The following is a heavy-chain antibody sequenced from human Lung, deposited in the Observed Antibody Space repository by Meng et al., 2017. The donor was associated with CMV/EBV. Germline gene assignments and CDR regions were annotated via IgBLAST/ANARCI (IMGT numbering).Heavy chain of an antibody. CDR1: GFTLSRCD. CDR3: GRKIPVSGMDV. J-gene: IGHJ6*02. Sequence: ESXKISCAASGFTLSRCDIHWARQATGKGLEWVSGIGSRGDTHYADSVKGRFTISRENAKNSVYLQVNSVRAGDTAVYYCGRKIPVSGMDVWGQGTTVTVSS. D-gene: IGHD1-26*01. CDR2: IGSRGDT. V-gene: IGHV3-13*01.